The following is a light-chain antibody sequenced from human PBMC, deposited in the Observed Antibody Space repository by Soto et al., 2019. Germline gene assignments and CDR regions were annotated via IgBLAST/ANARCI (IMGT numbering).Light chain of an antibody. CDR3: SSYTSSSTPPVV. V-gene: IGLV2-14*01. CDR1: SSDVGGYNY. J-gene: IGLJ2*01. Sequence: QSALTQPASVSGSPGQSFTISCTGTSSDVGGYNYVSWYQQHPGKAPKLMIYDVSNRPSGVSNRFSGSKSGNTASLTISGLQAEDEADYYCSSYTSSSTPPVVFGGGTQLTVL. CDR2: DVS.